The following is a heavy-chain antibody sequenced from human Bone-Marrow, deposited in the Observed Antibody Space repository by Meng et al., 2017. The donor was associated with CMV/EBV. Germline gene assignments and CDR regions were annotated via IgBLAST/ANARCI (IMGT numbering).Heavy chain of an antibody. J-gene: IGHJ4*02. Sequence: ASVKVSCKASGYTFTGYYMHWVRQAPGQGLEWMGWINPNSGDRNCAQSFQGRVTMTRDTSISTAYMELSRLRSDDTAVYYCAAGRRTTILVFWGQGTLVTVSS. CDR2: INPNSGDR. D-gene: IGHD4-11*01. CDR1: GYTFTGYY. V-gene: IGHV1-2*02. CDR3: AAGRRTTILVF.